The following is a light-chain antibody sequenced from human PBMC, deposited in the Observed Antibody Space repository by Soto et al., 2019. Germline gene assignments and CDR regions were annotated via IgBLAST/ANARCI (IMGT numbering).Light chain of an antibody. V-gene: IGKV3-20*01. J-gene: IGKJ1*01. CDR2: NAS. CDR1: QSVSSSY. CDR3: QQYGNSRGT. Sequence: EIVMTQSPATLSVSPGERATLSCRASQSVSSSYLAWYQQKPCQAPRLLIYNASSRATGIPDRFSGSGSGTDFTLTISRLEPEDFAVDYCQQYGNSRGTFGQGAKGDIK.